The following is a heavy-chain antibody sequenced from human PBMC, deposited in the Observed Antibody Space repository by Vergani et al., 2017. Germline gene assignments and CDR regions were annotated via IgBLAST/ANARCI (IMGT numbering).Heavy chain of an antibody. CDR3: ARGLTGYNWNDEGVWFDP. D-gene: IGHD1-1*01. J-gene: IGHJ5*02. CDR2: INTGNGNT. Sequence: QVQLVQSGAEVKKPGASVKVSCKASGYTFTSYAMHWVRQAPGQRLEWMGWINTGNGNTKYSQKFQGRVTITRDTSASTAYMELSSLRSEDTAVYYCARGLTGYNWNDEGVWFDPWGQGTLVTVSS. CDR1: GYTFTSYA. V-gene: IGHV1-3*04.